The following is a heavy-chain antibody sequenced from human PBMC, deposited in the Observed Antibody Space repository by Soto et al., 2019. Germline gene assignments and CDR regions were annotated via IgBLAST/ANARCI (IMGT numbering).Heavy chain of an antibody. D-gene: IGHD3-22*01. Sequence: SETLSLTCAVYGVSFSGYYWSWIRQPPGKGLEWIGEINHSGCTNYNPSLKSRVTISVGTSKNQFSLKLSSVTAADTAIYYCARGLTTMNRGNWFDPWGQGTLVTVS. J-gene: IGHJ5*02. CDR2: INHSGCT. CDR3: ARGLTTMNRGNWFDP. V-gene: IGHV4-34*01. CDR1: GVSFSGYY.